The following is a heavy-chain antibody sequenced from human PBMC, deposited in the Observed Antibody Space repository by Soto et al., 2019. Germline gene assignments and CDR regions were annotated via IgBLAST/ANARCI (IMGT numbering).Heavy chain of an antibody. Sequence: SETLSLTCTVSGGSGSSGSYYWSWIRQPPGKGLEWIGYIYYSGSTNYNPSLKSRVTISVDTSKNQFSLKVSSATGADTAVYYCARVFSDSSSFFDPWGQGTLVTVSS. D-gene: IGHD6-13*01. CDR1: GGSGSSGSYY. J-gene: IGHJ5*02. V-gene: IGHV4-61*01. CDR2: IYYSGST. CDR3: ARVFSDSSSFFDP.